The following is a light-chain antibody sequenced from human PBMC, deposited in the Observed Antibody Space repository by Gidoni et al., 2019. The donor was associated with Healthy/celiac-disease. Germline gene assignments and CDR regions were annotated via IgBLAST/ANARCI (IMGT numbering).Light chain of an antibody. J-gene: IGKJ1*01. V-gene: IGKV3-15*01. CDR1: QSVSSN. Sequence: EIVMTQSPATLSVSPGERATLSCRASQSVSSNLAWYQKKPGQAPRLLIYGASTRAPGIPARFSGSGSGTEFTLTISSLQSEDFAVYYCQQYNNWPPWTFGQXTKVEIK. CDR3: QQYNNWPPWT. CDR2: GAS.